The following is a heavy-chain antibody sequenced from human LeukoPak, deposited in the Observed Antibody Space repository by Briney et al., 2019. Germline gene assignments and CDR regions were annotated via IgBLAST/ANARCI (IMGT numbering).Heavy chain of an antibody. D-gene: IGHD3-10*01. CDR1: VFTFSSYE. J-gene: IGHJ4*02. V-gene: IGHV3-48*03. CDR3: AKVAKYYYGPETYYFFEQ. CDR2: ISSSGSTI. Sequence: GGSLRLSCAASVFTFSSYEMNWVRQAPGKGLEWVSYISSSGSTIYYADSVKGRFTISRDNAKNSLYLQMNSLRVEDTAVYYCAKVAKYYYGPETYYFFEQWGQGTPVTASS.